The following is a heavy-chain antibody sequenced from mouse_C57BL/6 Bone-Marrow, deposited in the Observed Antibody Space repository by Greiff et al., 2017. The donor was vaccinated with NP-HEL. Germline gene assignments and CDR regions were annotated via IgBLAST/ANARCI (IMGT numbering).Heavy chain of an antibody. CDR3: VFYSGEAMDY. Sequence: QVQLQQSGPELVKPGASVKISCTASGYAFSSSWMNWVKQRPGQGLEWIGRIYPGDGDTNYNGKFKGKATLTADKSSSTAYMQLSSLTSEDSAVYFCVFYSGEAMDYWGQGTSVTVSS. V-gene: IGHV1-82*01. CDR2: IYPGDGDT. CDR1: GYAFSSSW. D-gene: IGHD2-1*01. J-gene: IGHJ4*01.